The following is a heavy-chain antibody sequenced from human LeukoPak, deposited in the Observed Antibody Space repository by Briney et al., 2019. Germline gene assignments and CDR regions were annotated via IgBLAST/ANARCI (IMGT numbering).Heavy chain of an antibody. CDR2: ISWNSGSI. J-gene: IGHJ4*02. V-gene: IGHV3-9*01. Sequence: GRPLRLSCAASGFTFDDYAMYWVRQAPGKGLEWVSVISWNSGSIGYADSVKGRFTISRDNAKNSLYLQMNSLRAEDTAVYYCAREKGGAAAGIVDYWGQGTLVTVSS. CDR3: AREKGGAAAGIVDY. D-gene: IGHD6-13*01. CDR1: GFTFDDYA.